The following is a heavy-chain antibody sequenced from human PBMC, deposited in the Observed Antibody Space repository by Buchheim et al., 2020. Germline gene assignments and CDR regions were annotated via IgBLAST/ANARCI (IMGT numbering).Heavy chain of an antibody. D-gene: IGHD2-15*01. J-gene: IGHJ4*02. CDR2: IYYSGST. Sequence: QVQLQESGPGLVKPSQTLSLTCTVSGGSISSGDYYWSWIRQPPGKGLEWIGYIYYSGSTSYNPSLKSRVTISVDPYTNHFSLKLSAVTAADTAVYYCARDGGREQIDYWGQGTL. CDR1: GGSISSGDYY. CDR3: ARDGGREQIDY. V-gene: IGHV4-30-4*01.